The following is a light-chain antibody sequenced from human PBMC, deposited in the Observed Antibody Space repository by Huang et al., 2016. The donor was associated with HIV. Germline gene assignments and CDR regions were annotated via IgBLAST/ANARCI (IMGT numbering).Light chain of an antibody. V-gene: IGKV4-1*01. Sequence: DIVMTQSPDSLAVSPGERATINCKSSQSLLYSLSKKNYLAWFQQKPGRPPKLLIYWATTRESGVPERFSGSGSGTEFTLTINNLQAEDVAVYFCLQYYSVPQTFGHGTKVEIK. CDR1: QSLLYSLSKKNY. J-gene: IGKJ1*01. CDR2: WAT. CDR3: LQYYSVPQT.